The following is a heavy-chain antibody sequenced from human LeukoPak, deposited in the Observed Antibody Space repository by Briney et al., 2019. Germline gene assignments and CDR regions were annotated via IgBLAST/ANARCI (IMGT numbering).Heavy chain of an antibody. CDR1: GFTFSSYW. Sequence: PVGSLRLSCASSGFTFSSYWMSWVRDAPGKRLEWVANIKQDGSEKYYVDSVKGRFTISRDNAKNSLYLPMNSLRAEDTAVYYCARDRVAARPLDYWGQGALVTVSS. D-gene: IGHD6-6*01. CDR2: IKQDGSEK. J-gene: IGHJ4*02. V-gene: IGHV3-7*01. CDR3: ARDRVAARPLDY.